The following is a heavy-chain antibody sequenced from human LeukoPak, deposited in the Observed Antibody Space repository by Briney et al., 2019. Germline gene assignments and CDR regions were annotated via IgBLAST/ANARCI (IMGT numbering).Heavy chain of an antibody. J-gene: IGHJ4*02. CDR3: ARDRNPFVVVPAAIAFDY. V-gene: IGHV3-20*04. CDR2: INWNGGST. D-gene: IGHD2-2*01. Sequence: PRGSLRLSCAASGFTFDDYGMSWVRQAPGKGLEWVSGINWNGGSTGYADSVKGRFTISRDNAKNSLYLQMNSLRAEDTALYYCARDRNPFVVVPAAIAFDYWGQGTLVTVSS. CDR1: GFTFDDYG.